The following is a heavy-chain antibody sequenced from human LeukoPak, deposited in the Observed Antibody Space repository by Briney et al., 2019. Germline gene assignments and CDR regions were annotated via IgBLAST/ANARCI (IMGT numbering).Heavy chain of an antibody. Sequence: SETLSLTCAVYGGSFRGFYWSWIRQPPGKGLEWIGEINHSGSTNYNPSLKSRVTISVDTSKNQFSLKLSSVTAADTAVYYCARGTCSGGSCYSGYYFDYWGQGTLVTVSS. J-gene: IGHJ4*02. V-gene: IGHV4-34*01. CDR1: GGSFRGFY. D-gene: IGHD2-15*01. CDR2: INHSGST. CDR3: ARGTCSGGSCYSGYYFDY.